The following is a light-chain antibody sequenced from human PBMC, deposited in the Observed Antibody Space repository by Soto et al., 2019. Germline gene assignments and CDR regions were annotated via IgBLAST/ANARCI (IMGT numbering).Light chain of an antibody. J-gene: IGKJ1*01. CDR2: GAS. CDR1: QIVSSTY. V-gene: IGKV3-20*01. Sequence: EIVMTQSPGTLSLSPVERATLSCRASQIVSSTYLAWYQQKPGQAPRLFIYGASSRATGIPDRFSGSGSGTDFTLTISRLEPEDFAVYYCQQYGSSPWTFGQGTKVDIK. CDR3: QQYGSSPWT.